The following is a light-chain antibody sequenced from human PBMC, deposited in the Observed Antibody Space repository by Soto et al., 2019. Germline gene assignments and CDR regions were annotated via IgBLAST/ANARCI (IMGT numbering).Light chain of an antibody. CDR1: TGAVTSGYY. V-gene: IGLV7-43*01. CDR2: STT. J-gene: IGLJ2*01. Sequence: QAVGTQEPSLTVSPGGTVTLTCASSTGAVTSGYYPNWFQQRPGQPPRALIYSTTYKHPWTPARFSGSLVGGKAALTLPGAQPEDEAEYYCLLFYGDGVVFGGGTKLTVL. CDR3: LLFYGDGVV.